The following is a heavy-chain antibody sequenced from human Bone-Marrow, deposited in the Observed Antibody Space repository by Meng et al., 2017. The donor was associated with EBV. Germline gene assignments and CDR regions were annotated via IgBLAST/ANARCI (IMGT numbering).Heavy chain of an antibody. D-gene: IGHD1-14*01. CDR1: GFIFSGYG. J-gene: IGHJ5*02. CDR3: AKDLSGRFDP. CDR2: IPSDASHNK. V-gene: IGHV3-30*18. Sequence: QEQLVESGGGVVQPGRSWILSCAASGFIFSGYGFHWVRQAPGKGPEWVAIIPSDASHNKYYADSVKGRFTISRDNSKNTLYLQMNSLKIEDTAVYYCAKDLSGRFDPWGQGTLVTVAS.